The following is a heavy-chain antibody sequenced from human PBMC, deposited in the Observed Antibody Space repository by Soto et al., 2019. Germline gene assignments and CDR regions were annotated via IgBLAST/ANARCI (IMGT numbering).Heavy chain of an antibody. CDR3: ARDWSYYYGSGLGD. V-gene: IGHV1-2*04. Sequence: ASVKVSCKASGYTFTSYDISWVRQAPGQGLEWMGWINPNNGDTNYAQKFQGWVTMTRDTSISTAYMELSRLRSDDTAVYYCARDWSYYYGSGLGDWGQGTLVTVSS. J-gene: IGHJ4*02. CDR1: GYTFTSYD. D-gene: IGHD3-10*01. CDR2: INPNNGDT.